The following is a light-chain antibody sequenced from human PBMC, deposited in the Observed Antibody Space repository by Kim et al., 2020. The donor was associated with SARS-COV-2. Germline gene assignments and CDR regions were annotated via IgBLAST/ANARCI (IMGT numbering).Light chain of an antibody. CDR2: DAS. CDR3: QQRNSWPLT. CDR1: QTISTN. J-gene: IGKJ4*01. Sequence: EIVLTQSPATPSLSPGERATLSCRASQTISTNLAWYQQKPGQAPRLLIFDASDRATGIPARFRGSGSGTDFTLTISSLEPEDFAIYYCQQRNSWPLTFGGGTKVDIK. V-gene: IGKV3-11*01.